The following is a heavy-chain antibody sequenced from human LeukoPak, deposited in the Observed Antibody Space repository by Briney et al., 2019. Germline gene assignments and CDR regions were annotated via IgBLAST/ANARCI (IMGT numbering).Heavy chain of an antibody. J-gene: IGHJ5*02. CDR2: MWYDGSNK. V-gene: IGHV3-33*06. D-gene: IGHD1-26*01. CDR3: AKDSSAYSGSYYDH. Sequence: PGGSLRLSCAASGFTFSSYAMQWVRQSPGKGLEWVAVMWYDGSNKYYADSVKGRFTISRDNSKNTLYLQMDSLRAEDTAIYYCAKDSSAYSGSYYDHWGQGTLVTVSS. CDR1: GFTFSSYA.